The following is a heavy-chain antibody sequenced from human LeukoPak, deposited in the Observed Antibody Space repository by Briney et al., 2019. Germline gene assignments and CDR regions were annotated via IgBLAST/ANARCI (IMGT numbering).Heavy chain of an antibody. J-gene: IGHJ3*02. Sequence: ETLSLTCTVSGDSISSYYWSWVRQAPGKGLEWVSAISGSGGSTYYADSVKGRFTISRDNSKNTLYLQMNSLRAEDTAVYYCAKGLLRYFDWLFDAFDIWGQGTMVTVSS. CDR1: GDSISSYY. V-gene: IGHV3-23*01. D-gene: IGHD3-9*01. CDR3: AKGLLRYFDWLFDAFDI. CDR2: ISGSGGST.